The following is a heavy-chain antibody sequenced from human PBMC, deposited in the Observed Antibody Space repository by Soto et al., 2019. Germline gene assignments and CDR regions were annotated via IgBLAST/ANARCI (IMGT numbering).Heavy chain of an antibody. CDR1: GFTFSSYA. V-gene: IGHV3-23*01. Sequence: GGSLRISCAASGFTFSSYAMSWVRQAPGKGLEWVSAISGSGGSTYYADSVKGRFTISRDNSKNTLYLQMNSLRAEDTAVYYCARGQQLWYSFDYWGQGTLVTVSS. J-gene: IGHJ4*02. D-gene: IGHD5-18*01. CDR2: ISGSGGST. CDR3: ARGQQLWYSFDY.